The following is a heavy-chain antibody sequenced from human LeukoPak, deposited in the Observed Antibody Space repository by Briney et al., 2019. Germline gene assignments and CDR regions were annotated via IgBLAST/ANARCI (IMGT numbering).Heavy chain of an antibody. CDR2: IYYPGTT. J-gene: IGHJ4*02. D-gene: IGHD3-16*01. V-gene: IGHV4-59*02. CDR1: GASVSTLH. Sequence: SSETLSLTCSVSGASVSTLHWNWIRQPPGKGLEWLGNIYYPGTTKYNPSLKSRVTLPMDTSKNQFSLKLTSVTAADTAVYFCTKGYYEPFDSWGQGILVTVSS. CDR3: TKGYYEPFDS.